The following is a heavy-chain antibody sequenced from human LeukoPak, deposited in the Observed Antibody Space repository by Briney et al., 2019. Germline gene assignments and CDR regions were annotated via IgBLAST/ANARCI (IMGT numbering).Heavy chain of an antibody. CDR3: ARVRAKDYYDSSGYYPAAFDI. J-gene: IGHJ3*02. D-gene: IGHD3-22*01. CDR1: GGSISSHY. Sequence: LETLSLTCTVSGGSISSHYWSWIRQPPGKGLEWTGYIYYSGSTNYNPSLKSRVTISVDTSKNQFSLKLSSVTAADTAVYYCARVRAKDYYDSSGYYPAAFDIWGQGTMVTVSS. V-gene: IGHV4-59*11. CDR2: IYYSGST.